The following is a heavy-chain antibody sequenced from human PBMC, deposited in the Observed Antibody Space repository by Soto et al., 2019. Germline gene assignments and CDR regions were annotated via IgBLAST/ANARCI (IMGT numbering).Heavy chain of an antibody. D-gene: IGHD6-13*01. Sequence: GASVKVSCKASGYTCSSYDINWVRQATGQGLEWMGWMNPNSGNTGYAQKFQGRVTMTRNTSISTAYMELSSLRSEDTAVYYCARGESSSSWYDYYYYGMDVWGQGTTVTVSS. CDR3: ARGESSSSWYDYYYYGMDV. J-gene: IGHJ6*02. CDR2: MNPNSGNT. CDR1: GYTCSSYD. V-gene: IGHV1-8*01.